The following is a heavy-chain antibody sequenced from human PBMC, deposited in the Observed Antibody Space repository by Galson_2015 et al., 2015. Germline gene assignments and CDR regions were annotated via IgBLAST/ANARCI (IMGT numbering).Heavy chain of an antibody. J-gene: IGHJ5*02. CDR1: GYTFTSYA. Sequence: SVKVSCKASGYTFTSYAIYWVRQAPGQRLEWMGWINAGNGNTIYPQKFQGRVTITRDTSANTAYMELSSLRSEDTAVYYCARGIESFDSSGYVWFDPWGQGALVTVSS. CDR3: ARGIESFDSSGYVWFDP. CDR2: INAGNGNT. V-gene: IGHV1-3*01. D-gene: IGHD3-22*01.